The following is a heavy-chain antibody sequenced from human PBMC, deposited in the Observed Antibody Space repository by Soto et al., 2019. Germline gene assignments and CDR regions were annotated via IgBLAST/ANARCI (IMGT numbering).Heavy chain of an antibody. Sequence: QVQLQESGPGLVKPSGTLSLTCAVSGGSISSSNWWSWVRQTPGKGLEWIGEIYHSGSTNYNPSLKSRGTISVDKSKIQFSLKRSSVSAADTAVYYCARERAFGESSPGYYYYGMDVWGQGTTVTVSS. V-gene: IGHV4-4*02. CDR1: GGSISSSNW. CDR3: ARERAFGESSPGYYYYGMDV. CDR2: IYHSGST. J-gene: IGHJ6*02. D-gene: IGHD3-10*01.